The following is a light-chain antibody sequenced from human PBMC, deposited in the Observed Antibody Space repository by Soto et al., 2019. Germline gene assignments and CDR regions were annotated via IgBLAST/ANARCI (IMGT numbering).Light chain of an antibody. J-gene: IGKJ4*01. V-gene: IGKV1-5*03. CDR2: KAS. CDR3: QQSYSTPLT. CDR1: QTISSW. Sequence: DIQMTQSPSTLSGSVGDRVTITCRASQTISSWLAWYQQKPGKAPKVLIYKASDLESGVPSRFSGSGFGTEFTLTISSLQPDDFATYYCQQSYSTPLTFGGGTKVDIK.